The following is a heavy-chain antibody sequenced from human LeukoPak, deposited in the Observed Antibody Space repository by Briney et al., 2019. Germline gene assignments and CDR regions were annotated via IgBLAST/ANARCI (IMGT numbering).Heavy chain of an antibody. CDR1: GGTFSSYA. CDR2: IIPIFGTA. V-gene: IGHV1-69*05. Sequence: ASVKVSCKASGGTFSSYAISWVRQAPGQGLQWMGRIIPIFGTANYAQKFHGRVTITTDESTRTAYMELSSLRSEDTAVYYCATDHYVWGSYRPMDYWGQGTLVTVSS. D-gene: IGHD3-16*01. J-gene: IGHJ4*02. CDR3: ATDHYVWGSYRPMDY.